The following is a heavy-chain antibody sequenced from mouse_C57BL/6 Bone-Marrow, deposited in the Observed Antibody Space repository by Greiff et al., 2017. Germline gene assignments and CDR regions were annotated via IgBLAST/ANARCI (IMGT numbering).Heavy chain of an antibody. CDR1: GYTFTSYW. J-gene: IGHJ4*01. Sequence: QVQLQQPGAELVKPGASVKLSCKASGYTFTSYWMQWVKQRPGQGLEWIGEVDPSDSYTNYKQKFKGKATLTVDPSSSTAYMQLSSPTSEDSAVYDCAREGNWDTGAMDYWGQGTSVTVSS. CDR2: VDPSDSYT. CDR3: AREGNWDTGAMDY. V-gene: IGHV1-50*01. D-gene: IGHD4-1*02.